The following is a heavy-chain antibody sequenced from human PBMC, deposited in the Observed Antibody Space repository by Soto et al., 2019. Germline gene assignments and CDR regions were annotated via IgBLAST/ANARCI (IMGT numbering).Heavy chain of an antibody. V-gene: IGHV3-7*01. CDR2: IKQDGSEK. Sequence: GESLKISCAASGFTFSSYWMSWVRQAPGKGLEWVANIKQDGSEKYYVDSVKGRFTISRDNAKNSLYLQMNSLRAEDTAVYYCARPIYCSSTNCPNWFDPWGQGTLVTVSS. CDR3: ARPIYCSSTNCPNWFDP. D-gene: IGHD2-2*01. J-gene: IGHJ5*02. CDR1: GFTFSSYW.